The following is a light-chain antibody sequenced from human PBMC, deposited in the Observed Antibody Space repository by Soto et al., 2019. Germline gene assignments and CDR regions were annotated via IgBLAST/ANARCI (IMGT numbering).Light chain of an antibody. CDR1: SSDVGGYNY. V-gene: IGLV2-14*01. J-gene: IGLJ1*01. CDR2: DVS. CDR3: SSYTGSNTRYV. Sequence: QSALTQPASVSGSPGQSITISCTGTSSDVGGYNYVSWYQQHPGKAPKLMIYDVSKRPSGVSDRFSGSKSGNTASLTISGLQAEYEAEYYCSSYTGSNTRYVFGTGTKLTVL.